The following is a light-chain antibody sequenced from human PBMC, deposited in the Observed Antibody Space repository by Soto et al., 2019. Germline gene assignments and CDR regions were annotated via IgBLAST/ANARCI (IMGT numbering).Light chain of an antibody. J-gene: IGKJ1*01. CDR1: QDISIY. CDR3: LRYGTPPWP. Sequence: DIQLTQSPSSLSASVGDRVTITCRASQDISIYLAWYQQQPGKVPKLLISGASTLQSGVPSRFSGSGSGTDFNLTIFMRQAEDVVTCCCLRYGTPPWPFGQGNNVEIK. V-gene: IGKV1-27*01. CDR2: GAS.